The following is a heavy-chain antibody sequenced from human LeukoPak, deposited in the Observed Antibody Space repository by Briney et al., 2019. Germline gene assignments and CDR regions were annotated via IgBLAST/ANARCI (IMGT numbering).Heavy chain of an antibody. CDR2: IYYSGST. D-gene: IGHD5-12*01. J-gene: IGHJ4*02. CDR1: GDSFSSTRCY. Sequence: SETLSLTCTVSGDSFSSTRCYWNWIRQPPGKELEWIGYIYYSGSTNYNPSLQSRVTISVDTSKNQFSLRLSSVTAADTAVYYCARSYSSGYDRLDYWGQGTLVAVSS. CDR3: ARSYSSGYDRLDY. V-gene: IGHV4-61*01.